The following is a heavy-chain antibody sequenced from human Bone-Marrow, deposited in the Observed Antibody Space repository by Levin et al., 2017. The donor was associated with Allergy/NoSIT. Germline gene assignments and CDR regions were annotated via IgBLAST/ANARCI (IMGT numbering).Heavy chain of an antibody. Sequence: PSETLSLTCTVSGGSISSGGYYWSWIRQHPGKGLEWIGYIYYSGSTYYNPSLKSRVTISVDTSKNQFSLKLSSVTAADTAVYYCARNAGIAAAGTGIWFDSWGQGTLVTVSS. D-gene: IGHD6-13*01. V-gene: IGHV4-31*03. CDR3: ARNAGIAAAGTGIWFDS. J-gene: IGHJ5*01. CDR2: IYYSGST. CDR1: GGSISSGGYY.